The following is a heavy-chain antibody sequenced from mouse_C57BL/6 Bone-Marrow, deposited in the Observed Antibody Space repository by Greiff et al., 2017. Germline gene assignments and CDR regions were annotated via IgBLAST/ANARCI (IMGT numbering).Heavy chain of an antibody. J-gene: IGHJ2*01. CDR2: IDPENGDT. CDR3: TTGNFDY. CDR1: GFNIKDDY. V-gene: IGHV14-4*01. Sequence: VQLKESGAELVRPGASVKLSCTASGFNIKDDYMHWVKQRPEQGLEWIGWIDPENGDTEYASKFQGKATITADTSSNTAYLQLSSLTSEDTAVDYCTTGNFDYWGQGTTLTVSS.